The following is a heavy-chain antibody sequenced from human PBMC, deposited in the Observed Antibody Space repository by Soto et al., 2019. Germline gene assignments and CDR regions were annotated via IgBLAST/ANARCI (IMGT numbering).Heavy chain of an antibody. J-gene: IGHJ5*02. CDR1: GYTFTSHF. V-gene: IGHV1-3*04. D-gene: IGHD3-10*01. Sequence: ASVKVSCKTSGYTFTSHFISWVRQAPGQRLEWMGWINTYNGNTKYSQTFQGRVTITSDTSASTAYMELSSLRSEDTAVYYCTRDPGRSWFDPWGQGTLVTVSS. CDR3: TRDPGRSWFDP. CDR2: INTYNGNT.